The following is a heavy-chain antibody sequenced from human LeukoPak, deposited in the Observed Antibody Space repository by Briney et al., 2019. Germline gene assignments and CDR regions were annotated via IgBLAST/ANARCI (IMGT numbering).Heavy chain of an antibody. V-gene: IGHV5-51*01. J-gene: IGHJ5*02. CDR3: ARDIRDQSSNWFDP. CDR1: GYLFTNYW. D-gene: IGHD5-12*01. CDR2: IYPGDSDT. Sequence: GESLKISCKGSGYLFTNYWIAWVRQKSGRGLEWMGIIYPGDSDTRYSPSFQGQVSISADKSISTAYLQWSSLKASDTAVYYCARDIRDQSSNWFDPWGQGTLVTVSS.